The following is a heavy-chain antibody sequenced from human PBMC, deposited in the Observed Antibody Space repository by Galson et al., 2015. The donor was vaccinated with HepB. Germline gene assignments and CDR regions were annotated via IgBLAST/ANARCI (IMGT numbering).Heavy chain of an antibody. J-gene: IGHJ4*02. CDR2: IYYSGST. V-gene: IGHV4-59*08. Sequence: ETLSLTCTVSGGSISSFYWSWIRQPPGKGLEWIGYIYYSGSTNYNPSLKSRVTISVDTSKNQFSLKLSSVTAADTAVYYCARQISPYDILTGYRTPYYFDYWGQGTLVTVSS. CDR1: GGSISSFY. D-gene: IGHD3-9*01. CDR3: ARQISPYDILTGYRTPYYFDY.